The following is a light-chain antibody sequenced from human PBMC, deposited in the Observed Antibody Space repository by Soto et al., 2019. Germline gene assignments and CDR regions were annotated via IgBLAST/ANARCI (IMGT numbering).Light chain of an antibody. CDR1: SGDIGSYNR. Sequence: QSALTQPASVSGSPGQSITISCTGTSGDIGSYNRVSWYQQHPGKDPKLIIYEVTVRPSGVSNRFSGSKSGNTASLTISGLQAEDEAEYYCSSYTNINTRACVFGTGTKLTVL. CDR2: EVT. J-gene: IGLJ1*01. CDR3: SSYTNINTRACV. V-gene: IGLV2-14*01.